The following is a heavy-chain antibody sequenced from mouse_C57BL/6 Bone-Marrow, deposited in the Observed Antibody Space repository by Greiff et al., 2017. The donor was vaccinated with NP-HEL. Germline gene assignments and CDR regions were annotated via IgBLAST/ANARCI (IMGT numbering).Heavy chain of an antibody. Sequence: EVKVVESGGGLVKPGGSLKLSCAASGFTFSSYAMSWVRQTPEKRLEWVATISDGGSYTYYPDNVKGRFTISRDNAKNNLYLQMSHLKSEDTAMYYCARGWGSSYDYWGQGTTLTVSS. CDR1: GFTFSSYA. D-gene: IGHD1-1*01. V-gene: IGHV5-4*03. J-gene: IGHJ2*01. CDR3: ARGWGSSYDY. CDR2: ISDGGSYT.